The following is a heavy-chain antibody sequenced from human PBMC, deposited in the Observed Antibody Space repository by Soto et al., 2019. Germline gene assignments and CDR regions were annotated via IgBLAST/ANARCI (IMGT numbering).Heavy chain of an antibody. D-gene: IGHD2-15*01. J-gene: IGHJ6*02. CDR2: INAGNGNT. V-gene: IGHV1-3*01. CDR1: GYTFTSHA. CDR3: ERFIGGAYGMDV. Sequence: ASVKVSCKASGYTFTSHAMHWVRQAPGQGLEWMGWINAGNGNTKYSQKFQGRVTITRDTSATTAYMELSSLRSEDTAVYYCERFIGGAYGMDVWGQGTTVTVSS.